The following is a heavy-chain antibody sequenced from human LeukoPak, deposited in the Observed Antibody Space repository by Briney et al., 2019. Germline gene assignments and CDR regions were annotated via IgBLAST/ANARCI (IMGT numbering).Heavy chain of an antibody. V-gene: IGHV3-23*01. CDR1: GFTFNSYT. D-gene: IGHD7-27*01. J-gene: IGHJ4*02. CDR3: AKDGGLWVSAHWGDS. Sequence: PGGSPRLSCAASGFTFNSYTMSWVRQAPGKGLEWVSTITTSDGNTYYADCVKGRFTVSRDNSKNTLYLQMNSLRAEDTAVYYCAKDGGLWVSAHWGDSWGRGTLVTVSS. CDR2: ITTSDGNT.